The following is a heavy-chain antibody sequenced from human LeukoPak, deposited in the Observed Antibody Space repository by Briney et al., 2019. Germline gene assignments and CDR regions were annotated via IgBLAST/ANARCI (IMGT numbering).Heavy chain of an antibody. Sequence: GGSLRLSCAASGFTFSSYGVHWVRQAPGKGLEWVAFIRYDGSNKYYADSVKGRFTISRDNSKNTLYLQMNSLRAEDTAVYYCAKKGELGGGSFDYWGQGTLVTVSS. J-gene: IGHJ4*02. CDR1: GFTFSSYG. D-gene: IGHD3-10*01. CDR3: AKKGELGGGSFDY. CDR2: IRYDGSNK. V-gene: IGHV3-30*02.